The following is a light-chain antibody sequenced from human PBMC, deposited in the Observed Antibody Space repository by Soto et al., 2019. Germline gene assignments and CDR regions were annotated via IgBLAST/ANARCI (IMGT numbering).Light chain of an antibody. J-gene: IGLJ3*02. CDR3: QSLGTGIQV. Sequence: QLVLTQSPSVSAYLGASVKLNCTLSSGHSTYSIAWHQQQSEKGPRFLMKINSDGSHSKGDGFFDRFSGSSSGAERHLTISSLQSEYEADYYCQSLGTGIQVFGGGTKLTVL. CDR2: INSDGSH. V-gene: IGLV4-69*01. CDR1: SGHSTYS.